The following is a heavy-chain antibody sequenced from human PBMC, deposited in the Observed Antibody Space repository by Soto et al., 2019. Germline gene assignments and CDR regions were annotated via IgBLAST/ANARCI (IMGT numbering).Heavy chain of an antibody. CDR3: AREAV. CDR1: GFTFSGYW. Sequence: EVQLVESGGGLVQPGGSLRLSCAASGFTFSGYWMSWVRQAPGKGLEWVANIKQDGSEQFCVDSVKGRFTISRDNAKNSLYLQTNSLRAEDTAVYYCAREAVWGQGTTVTVSS. J-gene: IGHJ6*02. CDR2: IKQDGSEQ. V-gene: IGHV3-7*05.